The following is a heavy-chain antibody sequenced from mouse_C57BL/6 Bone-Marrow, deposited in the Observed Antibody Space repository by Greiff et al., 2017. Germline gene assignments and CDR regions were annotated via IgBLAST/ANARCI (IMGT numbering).Heavy chain of an antibody. CDR3: ASEICYDYDEDFDY. CDR1: GYTFTSYW. V-gene: IGHV1-59*01. CDR2: IDPSDSYT. J-gene: IGHJ2*01. D-gene: IGHD2-4*01. Sequence: QVQLQQPGAELVRPGTSVKLSCKASGYTFTSYWMHWVKQRPGQGLEWIGVIDPSDSYTNYNQKFKGKATLTVDTSSSTAYMQLSSLTSEASAVYYCASEICYDYDEDFDYWGQGTTLTVSS.